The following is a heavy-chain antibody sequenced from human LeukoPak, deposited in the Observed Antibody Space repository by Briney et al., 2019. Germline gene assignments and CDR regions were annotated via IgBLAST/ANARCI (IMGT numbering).Heavy chain of an antibody. Sequence: SQTLSLTCTVSGGSISSGSYYWSWIRQHPGKGLERIGYNYYSGSTYYNPSRKSRVTISVDTSKNQFSLELSSVTAADTAVYYCARGMSDYGDYFDYWGQGTLVTVSS. CDR2: NYYSGST. CDR1: GGSISSGSYY. V-gene: IGHV4-31*03. D-gene: IGHD4-17*01. CDR3: ARGMSDYGDYFDY. J-gene: IGHJ4*02.